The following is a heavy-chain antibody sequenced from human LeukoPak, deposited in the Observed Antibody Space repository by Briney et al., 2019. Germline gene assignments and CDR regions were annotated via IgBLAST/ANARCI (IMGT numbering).Heavy chain of an antibody. J-gene: IGHJ4*02. CDR1: GFTFSSYS. CDR3: ARDNPMATISQFDY. V-gene: IGHV3-21*01. D-gene: IGHD5-24*01. Sequence: GGSLRLSCAASGFTFSSYSMNWVRQAPGKGLEWVSSISSSSSYIYYADSVKGRFTISRDNAKNSLYLQMYSLRAEDTAVYYCARDNPMATISQFDYWGQGTLVTVSS. CDR2: ISSSSSYI.